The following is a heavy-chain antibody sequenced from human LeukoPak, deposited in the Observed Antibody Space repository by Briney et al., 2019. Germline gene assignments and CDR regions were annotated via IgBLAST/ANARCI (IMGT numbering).Heavy chain of an antibody. V-gene: IGHV4-4*07. CDR3: ARDPPYGSGSYPDY. CDR1: GGSISSYY. J-gene: IGHJ4*02. D-gene: IGHD3-10*01. Sequence: SETLSLTCTVSGGSISSYYWSWIRQPAGKGLEWIGRIYTSGSTSYNPSLKSRVTMSVDTSKNQFSLKLSSVTAADTAVYYCARDPPYGSGSYPDYWGQGTLVTVSS. CDR2: IYTSGST.